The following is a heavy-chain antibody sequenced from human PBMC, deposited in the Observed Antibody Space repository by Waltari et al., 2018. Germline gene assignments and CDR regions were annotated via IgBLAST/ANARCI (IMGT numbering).Heavy chain of an antibody. V-gene: IGHV3-7*01. D-gene: IGHD6-6*01. CDR2: IKPDGSEK. CDR3: ARDTPRESSSDY. J-gene: IGHJ4*02. Sequence: EVQLVESGGGLVQPGGSLRLSCVASGFTFSSSWMTWARQAPGKGLEWVANIKPDGSEKYYVDSVKGRFTVSRDNAKNSLYLQMNSLRVEDTAVYYCARDTPRESSSDYWGQGTLVTVSS. CDR1: GFTFSSSW.